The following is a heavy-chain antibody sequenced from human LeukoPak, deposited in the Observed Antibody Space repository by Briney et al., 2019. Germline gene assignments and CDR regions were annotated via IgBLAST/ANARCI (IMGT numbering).Heavy chain of an antibody. Sequence: SQTLSLTCTVSGGSISSGDYYWSWIRQPPGKGLEWIGYIYYSGSTYYNPSLKSRVTISVDTSKNQFSLKLSSVTAADTAVYYCARHYSDSSAYFKYWGQGTLVTVSS. CDR1: GGSISSGDYY. J-gene: IGHJ4*02. V-gene: IGHV4-30-4*01. D-gene: IGHD3-22*01. CDR3: ARHYSDSSAYFKY. CDR2: IYYSGST.